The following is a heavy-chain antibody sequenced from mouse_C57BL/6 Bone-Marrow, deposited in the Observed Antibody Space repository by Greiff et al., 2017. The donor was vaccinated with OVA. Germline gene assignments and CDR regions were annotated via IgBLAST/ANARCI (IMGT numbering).Heavy chain of an antibody. J-gene: IGHJ2*01. Sequence: QVQLQQSGAELVRPGASVTLSCKASGYTFTDYEMHWVKQTPVHGLEWIGAIDPETGGTAYNQKFKGKAILTADKSSRTAYMELRSLTSVDSAVSYCPRSFYAVYSPYYFDFWRPGPPLTVSS. V-gene: IGHV1-15*01. CDR3: PRSFYAVYSPYYFDF. CDR2: IDPETGGT. D-gene: IGHD2-3*01. CDR1: GYTFTDYE.